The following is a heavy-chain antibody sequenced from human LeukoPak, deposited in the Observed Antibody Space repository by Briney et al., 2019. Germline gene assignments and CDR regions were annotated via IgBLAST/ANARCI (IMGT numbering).Heavy chain of an antibody. CDR1: GYTFTSYD. CDR3: ARSPYYYDSRRTYYYYGMDV. V-gene: IGHV1-8*02. CDR2: MNPNSGNT. J-gene: IGHJ6*02. Sequence: ASVKVSCKASGYTFTSYDINWVRQATGQGLEWMGWMNPNSGNTGYAQKFQGRVTMTRNTSISTAYMELSSLRSEDTAVYYCARSPYYYDSRRTYYYYGMDVWGQGTTVTVSS. D-gene: IGHD3-22*01.